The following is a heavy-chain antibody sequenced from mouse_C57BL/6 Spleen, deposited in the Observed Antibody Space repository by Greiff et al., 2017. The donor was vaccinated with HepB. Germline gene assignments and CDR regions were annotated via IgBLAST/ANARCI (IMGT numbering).Heavy chain of an antibody. CDR1: GFNIKDYY. V-gene: IGHV14-2*01. D-gene: IGHD1-3*01. J-gene: IGHJ4*01. CDR3: ASGISNLGAMDY. Sequence: EVKLMESGAELVKPGASVKLSCTASGFNIKDYYMHWVKQRTEQGLEWIGRIDPEDGETKYAPKFQGKATITADTSSNTAYLQLSSLTSEDTAVYYWASGISNLGAMDYWGQGTSVTVSS. CDR2: IDPEDGET.